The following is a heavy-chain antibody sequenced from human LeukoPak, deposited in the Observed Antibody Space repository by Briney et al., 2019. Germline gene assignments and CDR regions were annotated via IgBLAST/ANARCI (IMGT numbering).Heavy chain of an antibody. J-gene: IGHJ4*02. V-gene: IGHV4-39*01. CDR1: GGSISSSSYY. Sequence: SETLSLTCIVSGGSISSSSYYWGWIRQPPGTGLEWIGSIYYSGSTYYNPSLKSRVTISVDTSKNQFSLKLSSVTAAGTAVYYCARQGYTYYYDSSGYYPFDYWGQGTLVTVSS. CDR3: ARQGYTYYYDSSGYYPFDY. CDR2: IYYSGST. D-gene: IGHD3-22*01.